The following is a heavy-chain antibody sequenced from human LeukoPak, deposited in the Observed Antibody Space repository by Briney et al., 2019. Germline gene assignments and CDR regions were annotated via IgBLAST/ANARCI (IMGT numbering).Heavy chain of an antibody. D-gene: IGHD6-13*01. CDR3: ARAQFSSSWTPYDY. V-gene: IGHV4-59*08. CDR1: GGSVSDYY. CDR2: IYYTGST. Sequence: SETLSLTCTISGGSVSDYYWSWIRQSPGKGLEWIGYIYYTGSTTYNPSLKSRVTMSADTSKNQFSLKLSSVTAADTAVYYCARAQFSSSWTPYDYWGQGTLVTVSS. J-gene: IGHJ4*02.